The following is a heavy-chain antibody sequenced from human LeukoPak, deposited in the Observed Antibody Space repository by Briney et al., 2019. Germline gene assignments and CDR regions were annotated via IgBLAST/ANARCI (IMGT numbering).Heavy chain of an antibody. CDR2: ISYDGSNK. Sequence: GRSLRLSCAASGFTFSSYGMHWVRQAPGKGLEWVAVISYDGSNKYYADSVKGRFTISRDNSKNTLYLQMNSLRAEDTAVYYCAEGDRDYYYYGMDVWGKGTTVTVSS. D-gene: IGHD2-15*01. J-gene: IGHJ6*04. CDR1: GFTFSSYG. CDR3: AEGDRDYYYYGMDV. V-gene: IGHV3-30*18.